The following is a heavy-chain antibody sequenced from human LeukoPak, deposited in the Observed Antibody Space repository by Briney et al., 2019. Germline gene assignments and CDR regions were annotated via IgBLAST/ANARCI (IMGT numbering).Heavy chain of an antibody. J-gene: IGHJ4*02. CDR1: GGTFISYT. CDR3: ARGVKNGLKGAYYFDY. Sequence: ASVKVSCKASGGTFISYTISWVRQAPGRGLEWMEWIIPILGIANYAHKFQGRVTITADKSTSTAYMEPSSLRSEDTAVYYCARGVKNGLKGAYYFDYWGQGTLVTVSS. D-gene: IGHD2-8*01. V-gene: IGHV1-69*10. CDR2: IIPILGIA.